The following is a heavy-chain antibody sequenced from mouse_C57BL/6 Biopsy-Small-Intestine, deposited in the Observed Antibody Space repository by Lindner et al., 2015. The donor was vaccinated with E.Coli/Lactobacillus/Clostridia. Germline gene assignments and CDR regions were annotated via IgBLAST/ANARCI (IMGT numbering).Heavy chain of an antibody. CDR1: GYAFTNYS. V-gene: IGHV1-54*01. D-gene: IGHD1-1*01. CDR3: ARNYYGKRGFDY. Sequence: VQLQESGAELVRPGTSVKVSCKASGYAFTNYSIEWVKQRPGQGLEWIGVINPGSGGTNYNEKFKGKATLTADKSSSTAYMQLSSLTSEDSAVYFCARNYYGKRGFDYWGQGTTLTVSS. J-gene: IGHJ2*01. CDR2: INPGSGGT.